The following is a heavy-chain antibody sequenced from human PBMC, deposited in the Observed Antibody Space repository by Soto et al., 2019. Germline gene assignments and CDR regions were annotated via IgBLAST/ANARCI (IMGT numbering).Heavy chain of an antibody. D-gene: IGHD2-8*01. CDR1: GFTFSSYS. J-gene: IGHJ6*02. CDR2: ISSSSSYI. V-gene: IGHV3-21*01. CDR3: ARVVMDYGMDV. Sequence: GSLRLSCAASGFTFSSYSMNWVRQAPGKGLEWVSSISSSSSYIYYADSVKGRFTISRDNAKNSLYLQMNSLRAEDTAVYYCARVVMDYGMDVWGQGTTVTVSS.